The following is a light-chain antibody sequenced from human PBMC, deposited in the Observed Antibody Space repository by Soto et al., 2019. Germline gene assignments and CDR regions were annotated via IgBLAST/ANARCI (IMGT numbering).Light chain of an antibody. CDR1: SSDVGDYNY. V-gene: IGLV2-14*01. Sequence: QSALTQPASVSGSPGQSITISCTGTSSDVGDYNYVSWYQQHPGKAPKLMIYDVSNRPSGVSNRFSGSKSGNTASLTISGLQAEDEADYYCSSYASSSTRVFGGGTKRTVL. J-gene: IGLJ3*02. CDR2: DVS. CDR3: SSYASSSTRV.